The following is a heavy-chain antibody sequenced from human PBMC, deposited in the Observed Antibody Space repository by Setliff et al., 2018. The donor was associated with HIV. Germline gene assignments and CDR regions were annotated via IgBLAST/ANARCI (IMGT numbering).Heavy chain of an antibody. Sequence: PGGSLRLSCAASGFTFSSYAMSWVRQAPGKGLEWVSAISGSGGSTYYADSVRGRFTISRDNAKNSLYLQMNSLRAEDTAVYYCAKGPSGISTSWDHWGQGTLVTVSS. V-gene: IGHV3-23*01. CDR3: AKGPSGISTSWDH. CDR2: ISGSGGST. D-gene: IGHD2-2*01. CDR1: GFTFSSYA. J-gene: IGHJ4*02.